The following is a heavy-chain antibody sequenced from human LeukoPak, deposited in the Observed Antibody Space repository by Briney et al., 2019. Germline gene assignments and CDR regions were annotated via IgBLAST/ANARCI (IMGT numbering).Heavy chain of an antibody. CDR1: GGSFSGYY. V-gene: IGHV4-34*01. CDR2: INHSGST. CDR3: ARGHPLRFLEWLSDYYYYGMDV. J-gene: IGHJ6*02. D-gene: IGHD3-3*01. Sequence: SETLSLTCAVYGGSFSGYYWSWIRQPPGKGLEWIGEINHSGSTNYNPSLKSRVTISVDTSKNQFSLKLSSVTAADTAVYYCARGHPLRFLEWLSDYYYYGMDVWGQGTTVTVSS.